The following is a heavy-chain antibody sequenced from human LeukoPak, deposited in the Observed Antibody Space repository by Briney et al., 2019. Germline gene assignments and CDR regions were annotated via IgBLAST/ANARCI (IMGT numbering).Heavy chain of an antibody. V-gene: IGHV4-61*08. Sequence: SETLSLTCTVSGDSVSSGVYYWSWIRQPPGKGLEWIGYIYHSGSTYYNPSLKSRVTISVDTSKNQFSLKLSSVTAADTAVYYCASEMWGAHAFDIWGQGTMVTVSS. CDR3: ASEMWGAHAFDI. CDR2: IYHSGST. D-gene: IGHD3-16*01. J-gene: IGHJ3*02. CDR1: GDSVSSGVYY.